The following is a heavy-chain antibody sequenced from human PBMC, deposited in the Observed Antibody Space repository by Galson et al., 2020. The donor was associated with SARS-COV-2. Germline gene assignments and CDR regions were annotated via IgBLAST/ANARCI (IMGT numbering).Heavy chain of an antibody. D-gene: IGHD5-18*01. Sequence: GESLKISCKASGYTFTGYYIHWVRQAPGQGLECLGWPNPNSGGTSYAATYQDSVTLTTDTSITTAYMELSRLVSDDTAVYYCARHRGGNWIQNDAFDIWGPGTLVTVSS. CDR2: PNPNSGGT. CDR3: ARHRGGNWIQNDAFDI. V-gene: IGHV1-2*02. J-gene: IGHJ3*02. CDR1: GYTFTGYY.